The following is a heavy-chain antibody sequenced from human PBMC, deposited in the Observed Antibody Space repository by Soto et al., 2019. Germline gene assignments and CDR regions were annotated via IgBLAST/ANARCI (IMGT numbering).Heavy chain of an antibody. Sequence: QVQLVESGGGLVKPGGSLRLSCAASGFTFSDYYMSWIRQAPGKGLEWVSYISSSGRTIYYADSVKGRFTISRDNAKTSLYLQRNSLRAEDTAVYYCARCGAAAGNDYYYGMDVWCQGSTVTVSS. J-gene: IGHJ6*02. CDR3: ARCGAAAGNDYYYGMDV. CDR1: GFTFSDYY. CDR2: ISSSGRTI. D-gene: IGHD6-13*01. V-gene: IGHV3-11*01.